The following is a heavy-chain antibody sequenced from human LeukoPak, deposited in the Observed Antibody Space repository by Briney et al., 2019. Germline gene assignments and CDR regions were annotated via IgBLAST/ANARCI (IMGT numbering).Heavy chain of an antibody. J-gene: IGHJ6*02. CDR2: ISSSGSTI. CDR1: GFTFSSYE. Sequence: GGSLRLSCAASGFTFSSYEMNWVRQAPGKGLEWVSYISSSGSTIYYADSVKGRFTISRDNAKNSLYLQMNSLRAEDTAVYYCARVGGGWSDYYYYGMDVWGQGTTVTVSS. V-gene: IGHV3-48*03. D-gene: IGHD6-19*01. CDR3: ARVGGGWSDYYYYGMDV.